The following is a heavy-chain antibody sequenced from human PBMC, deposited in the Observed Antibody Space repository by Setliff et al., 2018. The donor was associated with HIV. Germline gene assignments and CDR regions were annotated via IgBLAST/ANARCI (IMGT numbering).Heavy chain of an antibody. CDR2: IFHAGST. V-gene: IGHV4-59*05. CDR3: ARSLAYCSGGGCSSGNYYYMDV. Sequence: SETLSLTCTVSGGSISSYYWGWIRQSPEKGLEWIGSIFHAGSTYYNPSLKSRVTLSVDTSENQYSLKLTSLIAADTAVYYCARSLAYCSGGGCSSGNYYYMDVWGKGTTVTVSS. D-gene: IGHD2-15*01. J-gene: IGHJ6*03. CDR1: GGSISSYY.